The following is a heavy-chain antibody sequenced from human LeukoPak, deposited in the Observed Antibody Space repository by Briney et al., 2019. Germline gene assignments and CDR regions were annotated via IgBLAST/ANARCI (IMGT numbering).Heavy chain of an antibody. J-gene: IGHJ4*02. CDR2: IRYDGSNK. CDR3: AKGKLGYCSGGSCYGVDY. V-gene: IGHV3-30*02. D-gene: IGHD2-15*01. Sequence: GGSLRLSCAASGFTFSSYGMHWVRQAPGKGLEWVAFIRYDGSNKYYADSVKGRFTISRDNSKNTLYLQMNSLRAEDTAVYYCAKGKLGYCSGGSCYGVDYWGQGTLVAVSS. CDR1: GFTFSSYG.